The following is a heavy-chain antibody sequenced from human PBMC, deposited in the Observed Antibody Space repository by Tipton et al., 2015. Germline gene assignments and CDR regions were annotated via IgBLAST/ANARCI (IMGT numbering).Heavy chain of an antibody. J-gene: IGHJ4*02. V-gene: IGHV4-39*01. Sequence: TLSLTCTVSGDSISRSTTYFWGWIRQAPGKGLEWVGTIYFNGITYYNPSLKTRVTISVDTSKNEVSLKLRSVTAADTAVYYCATKDSPFLYYFDHWGQGTLVTVSS. CDR1: GDSISRSTTYF. D-gene: IGHD4-11*01. CDR2: IYFNGIT. CDR3: ATKDSPFLYYFDH.